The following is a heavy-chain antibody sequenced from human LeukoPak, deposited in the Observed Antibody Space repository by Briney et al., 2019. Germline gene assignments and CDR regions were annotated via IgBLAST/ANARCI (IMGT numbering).Heavy chain of an antibody. Sequence: GGSLRLSCAASGFTFSSYWMSWVRQAPGKGLEWVANIRHDGSEKYYVDSVKGRFSIPRDNAKNSLYLQMNSMRVEDTAVYYCARRMIGLDAFDIWGQGTMVTVSS. CDR3: ARRMIGLDAFDI. CDR2: IRHDGSEK. V-gene: IGHV3-7*03. J-gene: IGHJ3*02. D-gene: IGHD3-22*01. CDR1: GFTFSSYW.